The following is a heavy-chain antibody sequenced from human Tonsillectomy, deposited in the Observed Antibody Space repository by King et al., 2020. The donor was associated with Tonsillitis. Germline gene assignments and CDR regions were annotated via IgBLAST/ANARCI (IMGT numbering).Heavy chain of an antibody. J-gene: IGHJ4*02. D-gene: IGHD4-23*01. Sequence: EVQLVESGGGLVQPGGSLRLSCAASGFTFSTYAMSWVRQAPGKGLESVSVITGSSRSILYADSVKGRFTISRDNSKNTLSLQMNSLRAEDTALYFGAKTLGVRNSGAYYLDYWGQGTLVCDSS. CDR1: GFTFSTYA. CDR2: ITGSSRSI. CDR3: AKTLGVRNSGAYYLDY. V-gene: IGHV3-23*04.